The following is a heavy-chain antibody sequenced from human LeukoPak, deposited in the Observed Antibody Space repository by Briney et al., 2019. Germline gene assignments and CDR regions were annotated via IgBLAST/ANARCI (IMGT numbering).Heavy chain of an antibody. V-gene: IGHV3-21*01. D-gene: IGHD3-10*01. Sequence: KPGGSLRLSCAASGFTFSSYSLNWVRQAPGKGLEWVSCISGISSYYADSVKGRFTISRDSAKNSLYLQMNSLRAEDTAVYYCARDVYGSGSYYIDYWGQGTLVTVSS. CDR1: GFTFSSYS. CDR3: ARDVYGSGSYYIDY. J-gene: IGHJ4*02. CDR2: ISGISS.